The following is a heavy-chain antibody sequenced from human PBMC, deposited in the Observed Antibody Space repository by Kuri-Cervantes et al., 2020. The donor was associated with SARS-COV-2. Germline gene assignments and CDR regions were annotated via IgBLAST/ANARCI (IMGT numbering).Heavy chain of an antibody. CDR1: GGYICSSSYY. CDR2: IYYSGST. CDR3: ARQMMSSITIFGVVITKNWYDP. Sequence: GSLRLSCTVCGGYICSSSYYWGWIRQPPGKGLEWIGSIYYSGSTYYNPSLKSRVTISVDTSKNQFSLKLSSVTDADTAVYYCARQMMSSITIFGVVITKNWYDPRGQGTLVTVSS. V-gene: IGHV4-39*01. D-gene: IGHD3-3*01. J-gene: IGHJ5*02.